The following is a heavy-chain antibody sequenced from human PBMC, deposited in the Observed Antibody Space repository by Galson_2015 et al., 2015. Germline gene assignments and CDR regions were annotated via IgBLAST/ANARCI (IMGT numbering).Heavy chain of an antibody. CDR2: FGGSGGGT. Sequence: SLRLSCAASGFTFSTYAMSWVRQAPGKGLEWVSGFGGSGGGTDYADSVKGRFTISRGNSKNTLYMQMNSLRVEDTAVYYCAKDKSIRPYYFAYWGQGALVTVSS. CDR3: AKDKSIRPYYFAY. J-gene: IGHJ4*02. CDR1: GFTFSTYA. V-gene: IGHV3-23*01.